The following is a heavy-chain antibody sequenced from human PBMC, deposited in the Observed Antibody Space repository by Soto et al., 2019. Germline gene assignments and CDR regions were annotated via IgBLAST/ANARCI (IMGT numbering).Heavy chain of an antibody. Sequence: QVQLVQSGAEVKKPGSSVKVSCKASGGTFSSYAISWVRQAPGQGLEWMGGIIPIFGTANYAQKFQGRVTITADESTSTAYMELSSLRSEDTAVYYCARGGYCSGGSCFNWFDPWGQGTLVTVSS. CDR2: IIPIFGTA. V-gene: IGHV1-69*12. J-gene: IGHJ5*02. CDR3: ARGGYCSGGSCFNWFDP. D-gene: IGHD2-15*01. CDR1: GGTFSSYA.